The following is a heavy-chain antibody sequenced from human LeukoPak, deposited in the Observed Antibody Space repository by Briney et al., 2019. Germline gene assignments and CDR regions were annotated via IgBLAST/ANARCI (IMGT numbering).Heavy chain of an antibody. Sequence: GGSLRLSCAASAFTLSDYYMSWIRQAPGKGLEWVSYISSSGSTIYYADSVKGRFTISRDNAKNSLYLQMNSLRAEDTAVYYCARVSYSNYFDYWGQATLVTVSS. CDR2: ISSSGSTI. D-gene: IGHD4-11*01. CDR1: AFTLSDYY. V-gene: IGHV3-11*01. J-gene: IGHJ4*02. CDR3: ARVSYSNYFDY.